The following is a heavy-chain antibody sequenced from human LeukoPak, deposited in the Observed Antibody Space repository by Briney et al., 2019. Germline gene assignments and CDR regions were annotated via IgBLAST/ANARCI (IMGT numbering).Heavy chain of an antibody. V-gene: IGHV3-23*01. CDR2: ISGGGGST. CDR3: AKVKGYCTGGSCSPLFDY. CDR1: GFTFSNYA. J-gene: IGHJ4*02. Sequence: GGSLRLSCAASGFTFSNYAMSWVRQAPGEGLEWVSAISGGGGSTYYADSVKGRFTISRDNSKNTLYLQMNSLRAEDTAVYYCAKVKGYCTGGSCSPLFDYWGQGTLVTVSS. D-gene: IGHD2-15*01.